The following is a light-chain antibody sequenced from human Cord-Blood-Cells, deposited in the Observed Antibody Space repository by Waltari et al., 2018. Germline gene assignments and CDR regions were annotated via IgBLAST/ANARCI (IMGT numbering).Light chain of an antibody. V-gene: IGKV4-1*01. CDR3: QQYYSTPYT. CDR2: WAS. Sequence: DIVMTQSPDYLAVSQGERATIPCKSSQSVLYSSNNQNYLAWYQQKPGQPPKLLIYWASTRGSGVPDRFSGSGSGTDFTLTISSLQAEDVSVYYCQQYYSTPYTFGQGTKLEIK. CDR1: QSVLYSSNNQNY. J-gene: IGKJ2*01.